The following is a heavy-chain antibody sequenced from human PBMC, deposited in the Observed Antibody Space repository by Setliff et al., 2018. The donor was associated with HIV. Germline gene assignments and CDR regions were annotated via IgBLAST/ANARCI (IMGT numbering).Heavy chain of an antibody. CDR3: ARRIDDSGSFPDKNWFDT. V-gene: IGHV4-30-2*01. CDR2: IYHSGNT. D-gene: IGHD3-10*01. Sequence: SETLSLTCTVSGGFIRTGGYSWSWIRPPPGKGLEWLGYIYHSGNTYYNPSLKSRVSISVDRSKNHFSLRLTSVTAEDTAVYYCARRIDDSGSFPDKNWFDTWGQGSLVTVSS. CDR1: GGFIRTGGYS. J-gene: IGHJ5*02.